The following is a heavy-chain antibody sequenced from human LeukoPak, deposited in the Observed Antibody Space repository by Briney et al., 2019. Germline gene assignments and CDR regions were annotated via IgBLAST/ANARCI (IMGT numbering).Heavy chain of an antibody. CDR3: ARAAAGTRYFDY. V-gene: IGHV4-4*07. Sequence: ASETLSLTCTVSGGSISRYYWGWIRHPAGKGLECIGGIYTSGSTNYDPSLKSRVTMSVDTSKNQLSLKLSSVTAADTAVYYCARAAAGTRYFDYWGQGTLVTVSS. D-gene: IGHD6-13*01. CDR1: GGSISRYY. CDR2: IYTSGST. J-gene: IGHJ4*02.